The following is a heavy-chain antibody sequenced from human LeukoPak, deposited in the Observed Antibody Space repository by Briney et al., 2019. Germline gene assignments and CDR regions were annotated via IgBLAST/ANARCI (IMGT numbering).Heavy chain of an antibody. D-gene: IGHD2-2*01. V-gene: IGHV4-39*01. J-gene: IGHJ4*02. CDR3: PRHKYQLLDY. Sequence: SETLSLTCTVSGGSISSSSYYWGWISQPPGKGLEWIGSIYYSGSTYYNPSLKSRVTISVDTSKNQFSLKLSSVTAADTAVYYCPRHKYQLLDYWGQGTLVTVSS. CDR1: GGSISSSSYY. CDR2: IYYSGST.